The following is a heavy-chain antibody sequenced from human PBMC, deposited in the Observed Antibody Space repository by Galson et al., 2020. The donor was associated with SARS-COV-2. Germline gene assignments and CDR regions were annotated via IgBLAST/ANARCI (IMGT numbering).Heavy chain of an antibody. CDR3: TRDRTPKNGRWDAYDL. J-gene: IGHJ3*01. CDR2: ISYEGANK. V-gene: IGHV3-30*07. CDR1: GFTFSFYA. D-gene: IGHD1-26*01. Sequence: GGSLRLSCVASGFTFSFYAIHWVRQAPGKGLEWVAVISYEGANKYYADSVKGRFTISRDNSKSMLYLHMNSLRGDDTAVYYCTRDRTPKNGRWDAYDLWGQGTMVTVSS.